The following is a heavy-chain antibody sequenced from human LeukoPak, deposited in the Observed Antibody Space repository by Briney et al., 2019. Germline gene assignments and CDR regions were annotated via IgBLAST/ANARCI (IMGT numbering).Heavy chain of an antibody. Sequence: GKSLRLSCAGSAFTLSSHSMHWVRQAPGKGLVWVAAISYDGRTTYYADSVKGRFTISKDTSENTLYLEMDSLRPEDTAIYYCTRDGIVGARSFDSWGQGILVTVSS. CDR2: ISYDGRTT. J-gene: IGHJ4*02. V-gene: IGHV3-30*04. CDR1: AFTLSSHS. D-gene: IGHD1-26*01. CDR3: TRDGIVGARSFDS.